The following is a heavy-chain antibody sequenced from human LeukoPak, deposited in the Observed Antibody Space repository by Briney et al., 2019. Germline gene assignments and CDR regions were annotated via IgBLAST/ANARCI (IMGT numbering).Heavy chain of an antibody. J-gene: IGHJ4*02. Sequence: GGSLRLSCEASGFTFSSYGMHWVRQAPGKGLEWVAVMWYDGSDKYYADSVKGRFSISRDNSKNTLYLQMNSLRAEDTAVYYCARELPPVVNFYFDSWGQGTLVTVSS. D-gene: IGHD3-22*01. CDR1: GFTFSSYG. CDR2: MWYDGSDK. CDR3: ARELPPVVNFYFDS. V-gene: IGHV3-33*01.